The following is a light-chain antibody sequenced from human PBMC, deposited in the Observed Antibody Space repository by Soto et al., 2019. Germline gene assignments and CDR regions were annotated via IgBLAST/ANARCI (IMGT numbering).Light chain of an antibody. CDR2: GAS. CDR1: QSVTTN. Sequence: EVVMTQSPATLSVSPGERVTFSCRASQSVTTNLAWYQHKPGQSPRLLIYGASSRANGIPARFSGSGSGTEFTLTISSLQPEDFAVYYCQQYNNWPLTFGQGTKVDIK. J-gene: IGKJ1*01. V-gene: IGKV3-15*01. CDR3: QQYNNWPLT.